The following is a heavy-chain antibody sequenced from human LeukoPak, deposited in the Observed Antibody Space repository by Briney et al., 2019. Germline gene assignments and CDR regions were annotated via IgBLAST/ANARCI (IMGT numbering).Heavy chain of an antibody. Sequence: SETLSLTCTVSGGSISSYYWRWIRHPAGKGLEWIGRIYTSGSTNYNPSLKSRVTMSVDTSKNQFSLKLSSVTAADTAVYYCASSSGSYAIDYWGQGTLVTVSS. CDR1: GGSISSYY. D-gene: IGHD1-26*01. J-gene: IGHJ4*02. V-gene: IGHV4-4*07. CDR2: IYTSGST. CDR3: ASSSGSYAIDY.